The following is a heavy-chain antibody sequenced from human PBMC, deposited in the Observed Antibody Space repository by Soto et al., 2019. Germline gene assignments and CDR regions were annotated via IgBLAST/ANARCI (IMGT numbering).Heavy chain of an antibody. J-gene: IGHJ5*02. V-gene: IGHV5-10-1*01. CDR2: IDPSDSYT. CDR1: GYSFTSYW. D-gene: IGHD3-16*01. CDR3: ARHYVGNNWFDP. Sequence: GESLKISCKGSGYSFTSYWISWVRQMPGKGLEWMGRIDPSDSYTNYSPSFQGHVTISADKSISTAYLQWSSLKASDTAMYYCARHYVGNNWFDPWGQGXLVTVYS.